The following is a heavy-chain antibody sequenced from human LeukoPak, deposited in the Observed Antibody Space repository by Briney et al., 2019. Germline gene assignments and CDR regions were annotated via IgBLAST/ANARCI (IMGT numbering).Heavy chain of an antibody. CDR1: EFTFSSYG. V-gene: IGHV3-30*02. D-gene: IGHD3-10*01. CDR3: AKGTKDYYGSGTFYLSRDHFISR. CDR2: IRYDGSNK. J-gene: IGHJ4*02. Sequence: WGSLRLSCAASEFTFSSYGMHWVRQAPGKGLEWVAFIRYDGSNKYYANSVKGRFTISRDNSKHTLYLQMNSLRAEDTAVYYCAKGTKDYYGSGTFYLSRDHFISRWGQGTLVTVSS.